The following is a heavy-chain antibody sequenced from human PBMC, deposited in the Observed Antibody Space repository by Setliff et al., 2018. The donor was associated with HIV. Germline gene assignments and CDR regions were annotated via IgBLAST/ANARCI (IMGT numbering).Heavy chain of an antibody. CDR1: NASINNSDHY. D-gene: IGHD3-10*01. J-gene: IGHJ3*02. V-gene: IGHV4-39*01. CDR2: IYSIGNT. Sequence: ETLSLTCTVSNASINNSDHYWGWVRQPPGKGLEWIGYIYSIGNTYYNTSLKSRVSISVDSSKNQFSLRLHSVTAADTALYYCARGLESGFNSGTDGFDIWGRGTLVTVSS. CDR3: ARGLESGFNSGTDGFDI.